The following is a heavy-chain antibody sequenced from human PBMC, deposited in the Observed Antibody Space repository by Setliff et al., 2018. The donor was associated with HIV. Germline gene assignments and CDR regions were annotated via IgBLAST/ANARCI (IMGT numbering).Heavy chain of an antibody. CDR1: GYSFVDFW. CDR3: ARRSTAVAGTPYYYYMDV. CDR2: IDPSDSYT. D-gene: IGHD6-19*01. Sequence: GESLKISCHLSGYSFVDFWIGWVRQMPGKGLEWMGRIDPSDSYTNYSPSFQGHVTISADKSISTAYLQWSSLKASDTAMYYCARRSTAVAGTPYYYYMDVWGKGTTVTVSS. V-gene: IGHV5-10-1*01. J-gene: IGHJ6*03.